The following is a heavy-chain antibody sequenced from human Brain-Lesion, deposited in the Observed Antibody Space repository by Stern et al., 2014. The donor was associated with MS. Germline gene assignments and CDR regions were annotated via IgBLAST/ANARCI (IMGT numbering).Heavy chain of an antibody. CDR3: ARVPGGVFGGMDV. V-gene: IGHV1-2*04. J-gene: IGHJ6*02. CDR2: ITPYSGDT. CDR1: GYTFTDYF. Sequence: QVQLVQSGAEVKKPGASVKVSCKASGYTFTDYFMHWVRQAPGQGLEWLGWITPYSGDTKYAQKFQGWVTMTRDTSISTAYMELSSLRSDDTDVYYCARVPGGVFGGMDVWGQGTTVT. D-gene: IGHD4-23*01.